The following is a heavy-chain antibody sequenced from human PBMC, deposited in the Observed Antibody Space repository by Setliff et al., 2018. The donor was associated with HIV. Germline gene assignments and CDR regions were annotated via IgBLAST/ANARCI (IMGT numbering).Heavy chain of an antibody. V-gene: IGHV4-59*01. CDR3: ARGDYGINWYFDP. Sequence: SETLSLTCTVSGGSISIYYWSWIRQPPGKGLEWIGYIDYTGSTNYNPSLKSRVTISVDTSENQFSLKLTSVTAADTAVYYCARGDYGINWYFDPWGRGTLVTVSS. CDR1: GGSISIYY. D-gene: IGHD4-17*01. J-gene: IGHJ2*01. CDR2: IDYTGST.